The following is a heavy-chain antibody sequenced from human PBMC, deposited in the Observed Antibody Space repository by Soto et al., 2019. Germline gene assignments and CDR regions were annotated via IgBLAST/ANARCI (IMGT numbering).Heavy chain of an antibody. CDR2: VYAYGTT. CDR3: ARSGGGLDY. D-gene: IGHD3-10*01. CDR1: GLTVSNYH. Sequence: EVQLVESGGGLVQPGESLRLSCAASGLTVSNYHMTWVRQAPGKGLEWVSAVYAYGTTSHADSVKDRFTVSRDNSRNTLNRQMSGLRAEDTGGNYCARSGGGLDYWGQGTLVTVSS. J-gene: IGHJ4*02. V-gene: IGHV3-66*01.